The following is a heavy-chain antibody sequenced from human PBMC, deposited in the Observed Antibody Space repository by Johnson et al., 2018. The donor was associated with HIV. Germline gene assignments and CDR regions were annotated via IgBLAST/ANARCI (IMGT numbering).Heavy chain of an antibody. Sequence: QVQLVESGGGVVQPGRSLRLSCAASGFSFTNAWMSWVRQAPGKGLEWVSYISSSGGTIYYTDSVKGRFTISRDNAKNSLYLPMKSLRAEDTAGYYCARDLYDLWSASPGSDAFDIWGQGTMVTVSS. CDR3: ARDLYDLWSASPGSDAFDI. D-gene: IGHD3-3*01. CDR2: ISSSGGTI. J-gene: IGHJ3*02. V-gene: IGHV3-11*04. CDR1: GFSFTNAW.